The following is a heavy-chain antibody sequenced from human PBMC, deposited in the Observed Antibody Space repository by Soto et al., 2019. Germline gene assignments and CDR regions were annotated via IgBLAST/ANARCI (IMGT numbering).Heavy chain of an antibody. CDR3: ARVWTFHWYFDL. Sequence: QVQLQESGPGLVKPSETLSLTCTVSGGSISSYYWSWIRQPPGKGLEWIGYIYYSGSTNYNPSLKSRGTISVDTSKNQSSLKLSSVTAADTAVYYCARVWTFHWYFDLWGRGTLVTVSS. J-gene: IGHJ2*01. CDR1: GGSISSYY. CDR2: IYYSGST. V-gene: IGHV4-59*01. D-gene: IGHD1-1*01.